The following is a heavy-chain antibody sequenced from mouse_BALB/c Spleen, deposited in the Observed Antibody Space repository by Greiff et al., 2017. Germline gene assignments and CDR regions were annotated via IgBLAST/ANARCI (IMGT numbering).Heavy chain of an antibody. J-gene: IGHJ3*01. CDR1: GFTFSSYG. CDR2: ISSGGSYT. V-gene: IGHV5-6*01. CDR3: AREERSAWFAY. Sequence: DVHLVESGGDLVKPGGSLKLSCAASGFTFSSYGMSWVRQTPDKRLEWVATISSGGSYTYYPDSVKGRFTISRDNAKNTLYLQMSSLKSEDTAMYYCAREERSAWFAYWGQGTLVTVSA.